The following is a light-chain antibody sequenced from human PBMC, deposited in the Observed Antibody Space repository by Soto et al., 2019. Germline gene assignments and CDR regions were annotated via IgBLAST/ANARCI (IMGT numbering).Light chain of an antibody. CDR1: QSVSSSY. CDR2: GAS. J-gene: IGKJ4*01. CDR3: QQYASAPLA. Sequence: ELVLTQSPGTLSLSPGERATLSCRASQSVSSSYLAWYQQKPGQAPRLLMFGASSRDTGIPDRFSGSGSGTDFTLTISRLEPEDFAVYYCQQYASAPLAFGGGTRVDVK. V-gene: IGKV3-20*01.